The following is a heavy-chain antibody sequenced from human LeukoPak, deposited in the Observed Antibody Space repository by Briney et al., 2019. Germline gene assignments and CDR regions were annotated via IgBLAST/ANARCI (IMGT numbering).Heavy chain of an antibody. CDR3: AKGDFPTAMVDY. V-gene: IGHV3-33*03. D-gene: IGHD5-18*01. CDR2: TWYDGSNK. Sequence: GGSLRLSCAASGFTFTNYGMHWVPQAPGKGLEWVAVTWYDGSNKYYADSVKGRFTISRDNSKNTLYLQMNSLRAEDTAVYYCAKGDFPTAMVDYWGQGTLVTVSS. CDR1: GFTFTNYG. J-gene: IGHJ4*02.